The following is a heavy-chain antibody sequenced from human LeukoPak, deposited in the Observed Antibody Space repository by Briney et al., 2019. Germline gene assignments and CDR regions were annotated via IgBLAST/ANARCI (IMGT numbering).Heavy chain of an antibody. CDR3: AKDRSIGTYYTFDH. CDR1: GFTFTNYA. J-gene: IGHJ4*02. D-gene: IGHD1-26*01. CDR2: ISASGVMT. Sequence: GGSLRLSCAASGFTFTNYAMTWVRQAPGKGLEWVSSISASGVMTYYADSVKGRFTVSRDNSKNSLYLQMSSLTAADTAVYYCAKDRSIGTYYTFDHWGQGTLVTVSS. V-gene: IGHV3-23*01.